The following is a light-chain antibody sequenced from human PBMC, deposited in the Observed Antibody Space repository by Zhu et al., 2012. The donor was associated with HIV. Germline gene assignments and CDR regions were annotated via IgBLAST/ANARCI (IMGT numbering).Light chain of an antibody. V-gene: IGKV1-9*01. CDR3: QQLNDYSLT. CDR1: QGISSY. J-gene: IGKJ4*01. Sequence: DIQLTQSPSFLSASVGDRVTITCRASQGISSYLAWYQQKPGKAPKLLIYAASTLQSGVPSRFSGSGSGTEFTLTINSLQPEDFASYYCQQLNDYSLTFGGTDRRWR. CDR2: AAS.